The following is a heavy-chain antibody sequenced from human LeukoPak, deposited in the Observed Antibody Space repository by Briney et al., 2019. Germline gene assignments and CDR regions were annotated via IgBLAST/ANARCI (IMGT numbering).Heavy chain of an antibody. Sequence: PSETLSLTCAVSGGSISSGGYSWSWIRQPPGKGLEWIGYIYHSGSTYYNPSLKSRVTISVDRSKNQFSLKLSSVTAADTAVYYCATQTYYYDSSGYSSSYYFDYWGQGTLVTVSS. CDR2: IYHSGST. D-gene: IGHD3-22*01. CDR1: GGSISSGGYS. J-gene: IGHJ4*02. CDR3: ATQTYYYDSSGYSSSYYFDY. V-gene: IGHV4-30-2*01.